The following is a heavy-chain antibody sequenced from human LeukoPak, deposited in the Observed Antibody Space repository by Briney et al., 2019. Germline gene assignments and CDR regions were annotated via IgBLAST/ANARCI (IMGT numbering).Heavy chain of an antibody. CDR2: IYSGGTT. CDR3: TKLKGWYGEGYFDY. CDR1: GFTVSSNY. D-gene: IGHD3-10*01. Sequence: GGSLRLSCAASGFTVSSNYMSWVWQPAGKGLEWVSVIYSGGTTFYADSVKGRFTISRDNSKNTLYLQMNSLRADDTAVYYCTKLKGWYGEGYFDYWGQGTLVTVSS. J-gene: IGHJ4*02. V-gene: IGHV3-53*01.